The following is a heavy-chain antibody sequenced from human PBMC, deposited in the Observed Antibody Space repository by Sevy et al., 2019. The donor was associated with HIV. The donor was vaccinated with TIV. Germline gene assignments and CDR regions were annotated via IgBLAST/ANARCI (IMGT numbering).Heavy chain of an antibody. CDR3: ATTKDYHENGGDPFDY. V-gene: IGHV1-24*01. CDR1: GYTLTKLS. CDR2: FDPEDGET. Sequence: ASVKVSCKVSGYTLTKLSMHWVRQAPGKGLEWMGTFDPEDGETIYAQKFQGRVTMTEDTSTDTAYMELSSLRSEDTAVYYCATTKDYHENGGDPFDYWGQGTLVTVSS. J-gene: IGHJ4*02. D-gene: IGHD2-21*01.